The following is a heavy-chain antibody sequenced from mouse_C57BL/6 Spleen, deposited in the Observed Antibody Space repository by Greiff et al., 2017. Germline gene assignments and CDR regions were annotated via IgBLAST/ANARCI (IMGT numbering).Heavy chain of an antibody. D-gene: IGHD1-1*01. J-gene: IGHJ4*01. Sequence: EVNVVESGGGLVQPKGSLKLSCAASGFSFNTYAMNWVRQAPGKGLEWVARIRSKSNNYATYYADSVKDSFTISRDDSESMLYLQMNNLKTEDTAMYYCGRQKVYYYGSSYGDYYAMDYWGQGTSVTVSS. CDR3: GRQKVYYYGSSYGDYYAMDY. V-gene: IGHV10-1*01. CDR2: IRSKSNNYAT. CDR1: GFSFNTYA.